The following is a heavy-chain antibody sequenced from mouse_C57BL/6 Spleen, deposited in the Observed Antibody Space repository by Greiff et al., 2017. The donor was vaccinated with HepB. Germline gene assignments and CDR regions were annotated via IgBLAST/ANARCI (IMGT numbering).Heavy chain of an antibody. V-gene: IGHV5-4*03. CDR3: ARYGPRAMDY. J-gene: IGHJ4*01. CDR1: GFTFSSYA. D-gene: IGHD1-1*02. CDR2: ISDGGSYT. Sequence: EVKLVESGGGLVKPGGSLKLSCAASGFTFSSYAMSWVRQTPEKRLEWVATISDGGSYTYYPDNVKGRFTISRDNAKNNLYLQMSHLKSEDTAMYYCARYGPRAMDYWGQGTSVTVSS.